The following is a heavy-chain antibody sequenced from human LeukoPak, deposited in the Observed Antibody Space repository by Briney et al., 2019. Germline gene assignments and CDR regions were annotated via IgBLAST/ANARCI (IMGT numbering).Heavy chain of an antibody. V-gene: IGHV3-7*01. CDR3: ARDIAPAGLFFXY. D-gene: IGHD6-13*01. CDR1: GFTLSSYW. Sequence: GGSLRLSCAASGFTLSSYWMSWVRQAPGKGLEWVANIKYDGSEKDYVDSVKGRFTISRDNAKNLLYLQMNSLRAEDTAVYYCARDIAPAGLFFXYWGQGTLVTVSS. CDR2: IKYDGSEK. J-gene: IGHJ4*02.